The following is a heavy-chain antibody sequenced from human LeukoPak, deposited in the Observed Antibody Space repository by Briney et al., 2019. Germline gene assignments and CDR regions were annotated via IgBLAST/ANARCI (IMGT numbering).Heavy chain of an antibody. CDR2: IYYSGST. D-gene: IGHD5-12*01. Sequence: PSQTLSLTCTVSGGSISRGDYYWSWIRQPPGKGLEWIGYIYYSGSTDYNPSLKSRVTISVDTSKNQFSLKLSSVTAADTAVYYCARVPQIVATIRDAFDIWGQGTMVTVSS. J-gene: IGHJ3*02. CDR1: GGSISRGDYY. CDR3: ARVPQIVATIRDAFDI. V-gene: IGHV4-30-4*01.